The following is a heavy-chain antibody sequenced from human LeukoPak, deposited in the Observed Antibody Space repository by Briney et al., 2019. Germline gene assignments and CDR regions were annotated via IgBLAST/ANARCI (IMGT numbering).Heavy chain of an antibody. V-gene: IGHV3-9*01. J-gene: IGHJ4*02. Sequence: PGGSLRLSCAPSGFTFSSYWMHWVRQAPGKGLEWVSGINWNSDGTGYADSVKGRFTISRDNAKNSLYLQMNSLRPEDTALYYCAKDIRLRINYFHSWGQGILVTVSS. CDR2: INWNSDGT. CDR3: AKDIRLRINYFHS. D-gene: IGHD3-16*01. CDR1: GFTFSSYW.